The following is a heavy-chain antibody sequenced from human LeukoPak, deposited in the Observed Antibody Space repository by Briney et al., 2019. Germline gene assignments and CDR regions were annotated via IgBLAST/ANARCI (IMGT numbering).Heavy chain of an antibody. CDR3: ARGFSPRRLYIAAASYYFDY. V-gene: IGHV4-34*01. J-gene: IGHJ4*02. Sequence: SETLSLTRAVYGGSFSVYYWSWIRHPPGKGLEWIGEINHSGSTNYNPSLKSRVTISVDTSKNLFSLELSSVTAADTAVYYCARGFSPRRLYIAAASYYFDYWGQGTLVTVSS. CDR1: GGSFSVYY. D-gene: IGHD6-13*01. CDR2: INHSGST.